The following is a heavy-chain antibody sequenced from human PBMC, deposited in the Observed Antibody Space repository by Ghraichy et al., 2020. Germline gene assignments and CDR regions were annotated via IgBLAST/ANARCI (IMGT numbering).Heavy chain of an antibody. CDR3: PRIGTNFMITFGGIIAHPFDY. V-gene: IGHV1-18*01. CDR2: ISAYNGDT. J-gene: IGHJ4*02. CDR1: GYTFNRHG. Sequence: ASVKVSCKPSGYTFNRHGISWVRQAPGQGLEWMGWISAYNGDTNYAQNFQGRLTMTTDTATSTVYMELRSLRSDDTAVYYCPRIGTNFMITFGGIIAHPFDYWGQGTLVTVSS. D-gene: IGHD3-16*02.